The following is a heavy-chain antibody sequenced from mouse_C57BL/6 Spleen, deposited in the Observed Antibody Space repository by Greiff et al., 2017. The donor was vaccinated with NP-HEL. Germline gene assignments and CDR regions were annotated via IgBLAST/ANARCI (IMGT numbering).Heavy chain of an antibody. D-gene: IGHD1-1*01. CDR3: ARGGSSSLLDY. Sequence: QVQLQQPGAELVKPGASVKLSCKASGYTFTSYWMHWVKQRPGQGLEWIGMIHPNSGSTNYNEKFKSKATLTVDTSSSTAYMQLSSLTSEDSAVYYCARGGSSSLLDYWGQGTTLTVSS. J-gene: IGHJ2*01. V-gene: IGHV1-64*01. CDR2: IHPNSGST. CDR1: GYTFTSYW.